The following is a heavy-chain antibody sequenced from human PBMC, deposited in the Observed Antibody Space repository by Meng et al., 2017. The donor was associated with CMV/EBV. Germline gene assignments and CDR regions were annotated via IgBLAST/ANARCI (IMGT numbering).Heavy chain of an antibody. CDR3: AKDSGYLSSVLDY. J-gene: IGHJ4*02. CDR2: ISGSGGST. V-gene: IGHV3-23*01. D-gene: IGHD3-22*01. CDR1: GFTFSSYA. Sequence: GASLKISCAASGFTFSSYAMSWVRQAPGKGLEWVSAISGSGGSTYYADSVKGRFTISRDNSKNTLYLQMNSLTAEDTAVYYCAKDSGYLSSVLDYWGQGTRVTVSS.